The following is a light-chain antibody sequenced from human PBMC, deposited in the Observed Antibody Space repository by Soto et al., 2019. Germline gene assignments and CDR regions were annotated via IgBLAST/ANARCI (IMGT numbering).Light chain of an antibody. J-gene: IGKJ5*01. Sequence: EIVLTQSPATLSLSPGERVTLSCRASQSVSSYLAWYQQKPGQAPRLLIYDASNRATGIPARFSGSGSGTDFTLTISSLEPEDFAVYYCQQRSNWPPITVGKGTRLEIK. CDR3: QQRSNWPPIT. CDR2: DAS. V-gene: IGKV3-11*01. CDR1: QSVSSY.